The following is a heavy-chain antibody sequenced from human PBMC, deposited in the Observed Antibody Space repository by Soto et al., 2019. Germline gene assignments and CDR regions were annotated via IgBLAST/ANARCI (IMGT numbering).Heavy chain of an antibody. CDR1: GYTFTSYA. CDR3: ARVTRDGYNRAFDI. D-gene: IGHD5-12*01. Sequence: ASVEVSCKASGYTFTSYAMHCVRHAPGQRLEWMGWINGGNGNTKYSQKFQGRVTITRDTSASTAYMELSSLRSEDTAVYYCARVTRDGYNRAFDIWGQGTMVNVS. V-gene: IGHV1-3*01. CDR2: INGGNGNT. J-gene: IGHJ3*02.